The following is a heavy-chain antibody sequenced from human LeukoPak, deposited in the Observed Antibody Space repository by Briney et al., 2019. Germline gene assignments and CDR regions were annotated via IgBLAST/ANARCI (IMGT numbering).Heavy chain of an antibody. CDR1: GGSISSYY. D-gene: IGHD3-3*01. J-gene: IGHJ4*02. V-gene: IGHV4-59*01. Sequence: PSETLSLTCPVSGGSISSYYWSWIRQPPGKGLGWHGYIYYSGSTNYNPSLKSRVPISVDTSKNQFSLKLSSVTAADTAVYYCARGEAAYYFWSGDLDYWGQGTLVTVSS. CDR3: ARGEAAYYFWSGDLDY. CDR2: IYYSGST.